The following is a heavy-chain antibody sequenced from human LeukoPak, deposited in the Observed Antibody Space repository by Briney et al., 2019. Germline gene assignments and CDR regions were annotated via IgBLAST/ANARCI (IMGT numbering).Heavy chain of an antibody. V-gene: IGHV4-59*01. J-gene: IGHJ5*02. CDR3: ARDAGFGSWASFDP. CDR2: IYYSGST. Sequence: SETLSLTCTGSGGSIRSYYWSWIRQPPGKGLEWIGYIYYSGSTNYNPSLKSRVTISVDTSKNQFSLKLSSVTAADTAVYHCARDAGFGSWASFDPWGQGTLVTVSS. D-gene: IGHD3-10*01. CDR1: GGSIRSYY.